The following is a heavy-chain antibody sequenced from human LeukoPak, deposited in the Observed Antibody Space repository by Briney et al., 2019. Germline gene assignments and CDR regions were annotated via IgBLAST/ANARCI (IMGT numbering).Heavy chain of an antibody. Sequence: GGSLRLSCAASGFTFSTYAMRWVRQAPGKGLEWVANISQDGSEKYYVDSVKGRFTISRDNAKNSLYLQMNSLRAEDTAVYYCAELGITMIGGVWGKGTTVTISS. D-gene: IGHD3-10*02. CDR2: ISQDGSEK. V-gene: IGHV3-7*01. CDR3: AELGITMIGGV. CDR1: GFTFSTYA. J-gene: IGHJ6*04.